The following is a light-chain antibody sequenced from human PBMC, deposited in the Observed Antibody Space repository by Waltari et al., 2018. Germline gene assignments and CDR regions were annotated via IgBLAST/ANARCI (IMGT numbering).Light chain of an antibody. CDR3: ATWDDSLNGWV. J-gene: IGLJ3*02. CDR1: NSNIGRNA. V-gene: IGLV1-44*01. Sequence: QSVLTQPPSASGTPGQRVTISCSGSNSNIGRNAVNWYQQLPEPAPKLLIYTDNRRPSGVPDRFSGSKSGTSASLAISGLQSEDEADYHCATWDDSLNGWVFGGGTKVTVL. CDR2: TDN.